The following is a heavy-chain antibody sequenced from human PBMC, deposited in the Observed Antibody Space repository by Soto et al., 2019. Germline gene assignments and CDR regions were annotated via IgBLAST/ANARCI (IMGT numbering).Heavy chain of an antibody. CDR1: GGTFSSYA. V-gene: IGHV1-69*01. CDR3: ARSPPRGVTTGRWFDP. CDR2: IIPIFGTA. D-gene: IGHD4-17*01. J-gene: IGHJ5*02. Sequence: QXXLVQSGAEVKKPGSSVKVSCKASGGTFSSYAISWVXXXXXXGXXXMGGIIPIFGTANYAQKFQGRVTITADESTSTAYMELSSLRSEDTAVYYCARSPPRGVTTGRWFDPWGQGTLVTVSS.